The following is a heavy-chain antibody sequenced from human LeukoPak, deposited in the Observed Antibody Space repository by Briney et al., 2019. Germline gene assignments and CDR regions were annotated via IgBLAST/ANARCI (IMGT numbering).Heavy chain of an antibody. J-gene: IGHJ3*02. CDR3: ATPGVVVPAAINALDI. CDR1: GGSISSSSYY. D-gene: IGHD2-2*02. Sequence: SETLSLTCTVSGGSISSSSYYWGWIRQPPGKGLEWIGSIYYSGSTYYNPSLKSRVTISVDTSKNQFSLKLSSVTAADTAVYYCATPGVVVPAAINALDIWGQGTMVTVSS. CDR2: IYYSGST. V-gene: IGHV4-39*01.